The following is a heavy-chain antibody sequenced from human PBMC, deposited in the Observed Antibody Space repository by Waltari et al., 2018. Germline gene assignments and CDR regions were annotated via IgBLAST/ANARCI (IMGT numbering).Heavy chain of an antibody. CDR1: GYTFTSYD. CDR3: AREVIGAAGYYYYYGMDV. D-gene: IGHD3-22*01. Sequence: QVQLVQSGAEVKKPGASVKVSCKASGYTFTSYDINWVRQATGQGLEWMGWMNPNSGNTGYAQKFQGRVTITRNTSISTAYMELSSLRSEDTAVYYRAREVIGAAGYYYYYGMDVWGQGTTVTVSS. CDR2: MNPNSGNT. J-gene: IGHJ6*02. V-gene: IGHV1-8*03.